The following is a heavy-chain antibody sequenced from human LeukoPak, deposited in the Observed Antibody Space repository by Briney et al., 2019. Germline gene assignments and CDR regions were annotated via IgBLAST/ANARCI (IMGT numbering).Heavy chain of an antibody. Sequence: PGGSLRLSCAASGFTFGSYAMSWVRQAPGKGLEWVSAISGSGGSTYYADSVKGRFTISRDNSKNTLYLQMNSLRAEDTAVYYCAKEPAVVVVAATPNWFDPWGQGTLVTVSS. CDR2: ISGSGGST. CDR3: AKEPAVVVVAATPNWFDP. J-gene: IGHJ5*02. CDR1: GFTFGSYA. V-gene: IGHV3-23*01. D-gene: IGHD2-15*01.